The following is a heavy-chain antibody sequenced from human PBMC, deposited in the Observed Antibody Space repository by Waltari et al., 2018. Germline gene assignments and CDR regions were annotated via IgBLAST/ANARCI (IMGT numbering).Heavy chain of an antibody. Sequence: EVQLVESGGGLVQPGRSLRLSCAASGFTFDDYAMHWVRQAPGTGLEWVSGISWNSGSRGYADSVKCRFTISRDNAKNSLYLQMNSLRAEDTALYYCAKMRTTVTLDHDAFDIWGQGTMVTVSS. V-gene: IGHV3-9*01. CDR3: AKMRTTVTLDHDAFDI. CDR2: ISWNSGSR. J-gene: IGHJ3*02. D-gene: IGHD4-17*01. CDR1: GFTFDDYA.